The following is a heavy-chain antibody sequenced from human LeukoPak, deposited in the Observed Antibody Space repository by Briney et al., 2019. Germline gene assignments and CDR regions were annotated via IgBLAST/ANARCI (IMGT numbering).Heavy chain of an antibody. CDR2: ISGSDGST. D-gene: IGHD6-13*01. Sequence: QTGGSLRLSCAASGFTFSSYAMSWVRQAPGKGLEWVSGISGSDGSTNYADSVKGRFTISRDNSKNTLYLQMNSLRAEDTAVYYCAKDAPGSTAAGTVPNWFDPWGQGTLVTVSS. V-gene: IGHV3-23*01. J-gene: IGHJ5*02. CDR3: AKDAPGSTAAGTVPNWFDP. CDR1: GFTFSSYA.